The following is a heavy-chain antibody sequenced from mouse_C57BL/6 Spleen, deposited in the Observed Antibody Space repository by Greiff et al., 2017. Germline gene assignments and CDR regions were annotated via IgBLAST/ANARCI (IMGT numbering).Heavy chain of an antibody. V-gene: IGHV6-6*01. J-gene: IGHJ3*01. Sequence: EVQGVESGGGLVQPGGSMKLSCAASGFTFSDAWMDWVRQSPEKGLEWVAEIRNKANNHATYYAESVKGRFTISRDDSKSSVYLQMNSLRAEDTGIYYCLYDYGTAWFAYWGQGTLVTVSA. CDR2: IRNKANNHAT. D-gene: IGHD2-4*01. CDR3: LYDYGTAWFAY. CDR1: GFTFSDAW.